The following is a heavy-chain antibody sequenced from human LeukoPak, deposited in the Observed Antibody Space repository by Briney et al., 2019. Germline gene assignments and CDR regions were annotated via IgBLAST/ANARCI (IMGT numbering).Heavy chain of an antibody. CDR1: GFTLSTYW. V-gene: IGHV3-74*01. CDR2: INSDGSAT. J-gene: IGHJ4*02. Sequence: GGSLRLSCVASGFTLSTYWMHWVRQAPGKGLVWVSRINSDGSATSYADSVMVRFTISRDSAKNTLYLQMNSLRPKDTAVYYCARGNKWSFDSWGQGALVTVSS. CDR3: ARGNKWSFDS. D-gene: IGHD2-15*01.